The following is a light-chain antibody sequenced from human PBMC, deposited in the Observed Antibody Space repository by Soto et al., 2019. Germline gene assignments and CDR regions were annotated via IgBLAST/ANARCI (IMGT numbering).Light chain of an antibody. Sequence: EIVMTQSTATLSVSPGERSALACRASQSVSSNLAWYQQNPGQPPRLLIYGASTRATGIPARFSGSGSGTEFTLTISSLQSEDFAVYYCQHYNHWALTFGGGTKVDIK. J-gene: IGKJ4*01. CDR3: QHYNHWALT. V-gene: IGKV3-15*01. CDR2: GAS. CDR1: QSVSSN.